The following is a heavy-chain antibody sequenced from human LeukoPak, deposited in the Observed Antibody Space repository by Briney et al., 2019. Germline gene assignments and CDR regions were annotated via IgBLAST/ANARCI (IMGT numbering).Heavy chain of an antibody. CDR3: ARGKVTRDWYFDL. CDR1: GDSISSSSYY. D-gene: IGHD4-17*01. CDR2: IYHSGSA. J-gene: IGHJ2*01. Sequence: PSETLSLTCTVSGDSISSSSYYWGWIRQPPGKGLEWIGSIYHSGSAYYNPSLKSRVTISVDTSKNQFSLNLSSVTAADTAVYYCARGKVTRDWYFDLWGRGTLVTVSS. V-gene: IGHV4-39*01.